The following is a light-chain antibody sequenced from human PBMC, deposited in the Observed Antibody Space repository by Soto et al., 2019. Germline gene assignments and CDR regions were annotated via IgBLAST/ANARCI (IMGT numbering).Light chain of an antibody. CDR2: GAS. V-gene: IGKV3-15*01. Sequence: EIVMTQSPATLSVSPGERATLSCRASQSVSSNLAWYQQKPGQAPRLLIYGASTRATGIPARFSGSGSGTEFTLTISSLQSEDFAVYHCQQYNTWPRTLGQGTKVEIK. CDR3: QQYNTWPRT. CDR1: QSVSSN. J-gene: IGKJ1*01.